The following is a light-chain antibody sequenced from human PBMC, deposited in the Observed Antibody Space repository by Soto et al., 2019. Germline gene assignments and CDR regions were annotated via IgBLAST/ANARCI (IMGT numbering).Light chain of an antibody. Sequence: IVLTQAPGTLSLSPGERATLSCRASQSVSSYLAWYQQKPGQAPRLLIYDASNRATGIPARFSGSGSGTDFTLTISSLEPEDFAVYYCQQRSNWQITFGQGTRLEIK. CDR2: DAS. V-gene: IGKV3-11*01. J-gene: IGKJ5*01. CDR1: QSVSSY. CDR3: QQRSNWQIT.